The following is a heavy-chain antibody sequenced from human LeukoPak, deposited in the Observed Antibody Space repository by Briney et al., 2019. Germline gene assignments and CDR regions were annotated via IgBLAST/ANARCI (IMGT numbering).Heavy chain of an antibody. Sequence: SETLSLTCTVSGGSISSYYWSWIRQPPGKGPEWIGYIYYSGSTNYNPSLKSRVTISVDTSKNQFSLKLSSVTAADTAVYYCASGDTAAAQIDYWGQGTLVTVSS. CDR2: IYYSGST. V-gene: IGHV4-59*08. CDR3: ASGDTAAAQIDY. D-gene: IGHD5-18*01. J-gene: IGHJ4*02. CDR1: GGSISSYY.